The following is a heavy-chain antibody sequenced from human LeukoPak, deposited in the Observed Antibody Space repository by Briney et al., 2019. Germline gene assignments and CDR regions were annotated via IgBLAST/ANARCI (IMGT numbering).Heavy chain of an antibody. CDR2: ISYDGSNK. CDR1: GFTFSSYA. J-gene: IGHJ5*02. D-gene: IGHD3-3*02. CDR3: ARGRKRHFWSGSQNSWFDP. Sequence: PGRSLRLSCAASGFTFSSYAMHWVRQAPGKGLEWVAVISYDGSNKFYTDSVKGRFTISRDNSKNTLYLQMNSLRAEDTAVFYCARGRKRHFWSGSQNSWFDPWGQGALVTVSS. V-gene: IGHV3-30*04.